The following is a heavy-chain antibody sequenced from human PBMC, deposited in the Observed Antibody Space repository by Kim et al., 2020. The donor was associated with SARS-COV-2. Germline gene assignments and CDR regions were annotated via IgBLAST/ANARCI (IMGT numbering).Heavy chain of an antibody. D-gene: IGHD3-10*01. CDR3: TTVSVFPMVRGVTPFDY. V-gene: IGHV3-15*01. Sequence: VKGRFTISRDDSKNTLYLQMNSLKTEDTAVYYCTTVSVFPMVRGVTPFDYWGQGTLVTVSS. J-gene: IGHJ4*02.